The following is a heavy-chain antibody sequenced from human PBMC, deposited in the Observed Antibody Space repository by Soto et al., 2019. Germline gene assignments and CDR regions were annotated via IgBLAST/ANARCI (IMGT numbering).Heavy chain of an antibody. V-gene: IGHV2-5*02. CDR2: SYWADDK. D-gene: IGHD2-15*01. Sequence: QITLKESGPRLVNPTQTLTLTCTFSGFSLSASRLGVGWSRQRPGKAMECLALSYWADDKRYRPSLKSRLTTTKDTSKNQEVLTMTHRDPVDTATYYWAHILLGYCSADSCYSNWFAPGGQGTLVTVSS. CDR1: GFSLSASRLG. J-gene: IGHJ5*02. CDR3: AHILLGYCSADSCYSNWFAP.